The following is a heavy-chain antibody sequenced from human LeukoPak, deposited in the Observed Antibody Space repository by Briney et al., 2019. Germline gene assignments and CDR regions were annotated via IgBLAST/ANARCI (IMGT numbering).Heavy chain of an antibody. CDR3: AKSPLRWFGELLPSGHFDY. D-gene: IGHD3-10*01. J-gene: IGHJ4*02. CDR2: ISGSGGST. Sequence: PGGSLRLSCAASGFTFSSYAMSWVRQAPGKGLEWASAISGSGGSTYYADSVKGRFTISRDNSKNTLYLQMNSLRAEDTAVYYCAKSPLRWFGELLPSGHFDYWGQGTLVTVSS. V-gene: IGHV3-23*01. CDR1: GFTFSSYA.